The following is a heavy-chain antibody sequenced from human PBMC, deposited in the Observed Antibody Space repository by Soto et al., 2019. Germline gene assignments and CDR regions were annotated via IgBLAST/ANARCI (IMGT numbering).Heavy chain of an antibody. J-gene: IGHJ4*02. CDR2: IYYSGST. Sequence: SETLSLTCTVSGGSISSSSYYWGWIRQPPGKRLEWIGSIYYSGSTYYNPSLKSRVTISVDTSKNQFSLKLSSVTAADTAVSYCARLGSVVVPAAPYYDILTDYYHFDYWGQGTLVTVSS. CDR3: ARLGSVVVPAAPYYDILTDYYHFDY. V-gene: IGHV4-39*01. D-gene: IGHD3-9*01. CDR1: GGSISSSSYY.